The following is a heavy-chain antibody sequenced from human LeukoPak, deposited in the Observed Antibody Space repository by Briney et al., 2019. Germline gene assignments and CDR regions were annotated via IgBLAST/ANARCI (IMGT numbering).Heavy chain of an antibody. V-gene: IGHV1-69*04. Sequence: SVKVSCKASGGTFSSYAISWVRQAPGQGLEWMGRIIPILGIANYAQKLQGRVTITADKSTSTAYMELSSLRSEDTAVYYCARAAPDPTVAVAGLDYWGQGTLVTVSS. J-gene: IGHJ4*02. CDR3: ARAAPDPTVAVAGLDY. D-gene: IGHD6-19*01. CDR2: IIPILGIA. CDR1: GGTFSSYA.